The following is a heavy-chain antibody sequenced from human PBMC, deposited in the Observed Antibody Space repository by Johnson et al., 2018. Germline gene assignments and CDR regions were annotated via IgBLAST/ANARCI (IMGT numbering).Heavy chain of an antibody. CDR1: GYTFTNYD. CDR3: ARDPYFDTGYYYYYMDG. Sequence: QVQLVQSGAEVKKPGASVKVSCKASGYTFTNYDINWVRQATGQGLEWMGWVNPNSGNTGYAQKFQGRVTMTRNTSITTAYMELNSLRAEDTAGYYCARDPYFDTGYYYYYMDGWGKGTTVTVSS. CDR2: VNPNSGNT. J-gene: IGHJ6*03. V-gene: IGHV1-8*01. D-gene: IGHD3-9*01.